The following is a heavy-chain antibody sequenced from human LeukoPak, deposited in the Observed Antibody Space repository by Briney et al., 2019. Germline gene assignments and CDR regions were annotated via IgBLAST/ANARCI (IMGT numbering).Heavy chain of an antibody. V-gene: IGHV5-51*01. CDR3: ARPPDYYDSSGVDY. Sequence: PGESLKISCKGSGYSFTSYWIGWARQMPGKGLEWMGIIYPGDSDTRYSPSFQAQVTISPDKSISTAYLQWSSLKASDTAMYYCARPPDYYDSSGVDYWGQGTLVTVSS. D-gene: IGHD3-22*01. J-gene: IGHJ4*02. CDR1: GYSFTSYW. CDR2: IYPGDSDT.